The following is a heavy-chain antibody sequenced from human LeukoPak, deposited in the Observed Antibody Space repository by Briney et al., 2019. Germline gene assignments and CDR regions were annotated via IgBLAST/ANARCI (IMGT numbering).Heavy chain of an antibody. D-gene: IGHD3-10*01. Sequence: ASVKVSCKASGYTFTSYGISWVRQAPGQGLEWMGWISTYNDNTNYPQKLQGRVTMTTDTSTRTAYMELTSLRSDDTAVYYCARVDAMVRRVINWFDPWGQGTLVTVSS. J-gene: IGHJ5*02. V-gene: IGHV1-18*01. CDR2: ISTYNDNT. CDR1: GYTFTSYG. CDR3: ARVDAMVRRVINWFDP.